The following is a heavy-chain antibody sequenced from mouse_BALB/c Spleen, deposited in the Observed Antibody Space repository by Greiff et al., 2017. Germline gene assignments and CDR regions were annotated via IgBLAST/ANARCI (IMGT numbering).Heavy chain of an antibody. V-gene: IGHV1S56*01. Sequence: VQLQQSGPELVKPGASVRISCKASGYTFTSYYIHWVKQRPGQGLEWIGWIYPGNVNTKYNEKFKGKATLTADKSSSTAYMQLSSLTSEDSAVYFCARGAGNYDWYFDVWGAGTTVTVSS. CDR2: IYPGNVNT. J-gene: IGHJ1*01. CDR3: ARGAGNYDWYFDV. CDR1: GYTFTSYY. D-gene: IGHD2-1*01.